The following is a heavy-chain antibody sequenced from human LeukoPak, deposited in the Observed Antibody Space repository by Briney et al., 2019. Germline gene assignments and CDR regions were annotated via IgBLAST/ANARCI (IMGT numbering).Heavy chain of an antibody. V-gene: IGHV4-38-2*02. CDR3: ARRLGGYFDWLLDY. J-gene: IGHJ4*02. D-gene: IGHD3-9*01. CDR1: GYSITSGYY. CDR2: INHSGST. Sequence: PSETLSLTCIVSGYSITSGYYWGWIRQPPGKGLEWIGEINHSGSTNYNPSLKSRVTISVDTSKNQFSLKLSSVTAADTAVYYCARRLGGYFDWLLDYWGQGTLVTVSS.